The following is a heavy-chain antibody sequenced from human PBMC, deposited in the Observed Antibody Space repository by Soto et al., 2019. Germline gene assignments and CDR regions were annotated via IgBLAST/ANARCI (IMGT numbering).Heavy chain of an antibody. CDR1: GDSIDTSSYC. J-gene: IGHJ4*02. Sequence: SETLSLTCTVSGDSIDTSSYCWGWIRQPPGKGLGWIGSVCYRGTTYYNPSLKSRLTISVDTSKRQFSLKLSSVTAADTAVFYCARQGEHSSSYFFDSWGQGTLVTVFS. CDR3: ARQGEHSSSYFFDS. CDR2: VCYRGTT. V-gene: IGHV4-39*01. D-gene: IGHD6-6*01.